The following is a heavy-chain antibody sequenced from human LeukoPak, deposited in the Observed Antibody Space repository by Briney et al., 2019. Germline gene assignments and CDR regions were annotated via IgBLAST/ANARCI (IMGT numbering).Heavy chain of an antibody. V-gene: IGHV3-30*18. J-gene: IGHJ4*02. D-gene: IGHD5-12*01. CDR3: AKDRSGYEDY. CDR1: GFTFSSYG. CDR2: ISYDGSNK. Sequence: GGSLRLSCAASGFTFSSYGMHWVRQAPGKGLEWVAVISYDGSNKYYADSVKGRFTISRDNSKNTLYLQMNSLRAEDTAVYYCAKDRSGYEDYWGQGTLVTVSS.